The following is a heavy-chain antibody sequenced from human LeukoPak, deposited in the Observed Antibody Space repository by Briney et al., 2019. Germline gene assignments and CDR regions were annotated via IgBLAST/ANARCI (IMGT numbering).Heavy chain of an antibody. CDR1: GGTFSSYA. V-gene: IGHV1-69*05. CDR2: IIPIFGTA. CDR3: ARVRYRYSSSSYFDY. Sequence: GASVKVSCKASGGTFSSYAISWVRQAPGQGLEWMGGIIPIFGTANYAQKFQGRVTITTDESTSTAYMELSSLRSEDTAVYYCARVRYRYSSSSYFDYWGQGTLVTVSS. D-gene: IGHD6-6*01. J-gene: IGHJ4*02.